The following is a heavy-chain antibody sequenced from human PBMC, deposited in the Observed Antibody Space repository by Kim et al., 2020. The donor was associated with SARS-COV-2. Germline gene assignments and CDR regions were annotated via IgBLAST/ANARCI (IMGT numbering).Heavy chain of an antibody. D-gene: IGHD1-26*01. Sequence: GGSLRLSCAASGFTFSSYSMHWVRQAPGQGLVWVSRISPGGSSRSYADSVKGRFTISRDNAKNTLYLQMNSVRAEDTAVYYCSRFFVRDTRVGSDFWGQGTQVTVSS. CDR2: ISPGGSSR. CDR3: SRFFVRDTRVGSDF. J-gene: IGHJ4*02. CDR1: GFTFSSYS. V-gene: IGHV3-74*01.